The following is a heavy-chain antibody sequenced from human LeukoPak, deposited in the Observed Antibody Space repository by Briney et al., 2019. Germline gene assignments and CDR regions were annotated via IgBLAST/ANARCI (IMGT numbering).Heavy chain of an antibody. CDR1: GFTFSNYA. J-gene: IGHJ3*02. V-gene: IGHV3-23*01. Sequence: GGSLRLSCAASGFTFSNYAMNWVRQAPGEGLEWVSSISDSGGSTYYADSVKGRFTISRHNSKNTLYLQMNSLRAEDTAVYYCARGRGAFDIWGQGTMVTVSS. CDR3: ARGRGAFDI. CDR2: ISDSGGST.